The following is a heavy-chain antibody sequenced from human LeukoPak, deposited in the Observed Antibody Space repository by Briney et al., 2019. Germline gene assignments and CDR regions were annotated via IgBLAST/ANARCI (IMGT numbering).Heavy chain of an antibody. J-gene: IGHJ4*02. CDR2: INHSGST. CDR1: GGSFSGYY. V-gene: IGHV4-34*01. D-gene: IGHD4-17*01. CDR3: ARGLPYGDYSDY. Sequence: PSETLSLTCAVYGGSFSGYYWSWIRQPPGKGLEWIGEINHSGSTNYNPSLKSRVTISVDTSKNQFSLKLSSVTAADTAVYYCARGLPYGDYSDYWGQGTLVTVSS.